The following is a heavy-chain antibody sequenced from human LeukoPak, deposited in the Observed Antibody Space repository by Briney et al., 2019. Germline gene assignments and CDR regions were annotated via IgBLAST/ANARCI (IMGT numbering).Heavy chain of an antibody. J-gene: IGHJ4*02. CDR3: ARDVYGDYAIDY. V-gene: IGHV3-48*04. CDR1: GFTFSSYS. Sequence: GGSLRLSCAASGFTFSSYSMSWVRQAPGKGLEWVSYISGTSSPRYYADSVKGRFTITRDNAKNSLYLQMSSLRAEDTAVYYCARDVYGDYAIDYWGQGTLVTVSS. D-gene: IGHD4-17*01. CDR2: ISGTSSPR.